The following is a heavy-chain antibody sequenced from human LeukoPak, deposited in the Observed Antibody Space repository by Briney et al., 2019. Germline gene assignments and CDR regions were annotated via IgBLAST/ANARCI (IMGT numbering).Heavy chain of an antibody. V-gene: IGHV3-43*01. J-gene: IGHJ4*02. CDR3: TRDTDYGSATNYFDH. CDR1: GFTFDDYA. D-gene: IGHD3-10*01. CDR2: ISWEGGTT. Sequence: GGSLRLSCAASGFTFDDYAMHWVRQAAGKGLEWVSLISWEGGTTYYVDSVRGRFTISRDNSKNFLYLHMNSLRTDDTAFYYCTRDTDYGSATNYFDHWGQGTLVSVSS.